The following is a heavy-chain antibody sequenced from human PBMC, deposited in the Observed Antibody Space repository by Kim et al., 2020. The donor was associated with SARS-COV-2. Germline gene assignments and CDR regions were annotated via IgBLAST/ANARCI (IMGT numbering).Heavy chain of an antibody. CDR2: IYYSGST. CDR1: GGSVSSGSYY. J-gene: IGHJ6*02. CDR3: ARDLGTSTFYYYGMDV. Sequence: SETLSLTCTVSGGSVSSGSYYWSWIRQPPGKGLEWIGYIYYSGSTNYNPSLKSRVTISVDTSKNQFSLKLSSVTAADTAVYYCARDLGTSTFYYYGMDVWGQGTTVTVSS. V-gene: IGHV4-61*01. D-gene: IGHD1-1*01.